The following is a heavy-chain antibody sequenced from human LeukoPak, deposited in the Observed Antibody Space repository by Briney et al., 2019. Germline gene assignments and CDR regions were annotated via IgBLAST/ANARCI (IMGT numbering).Heavy chain of an antibody. Sequence: ASVKVSCKASGYTFTSYYMHWVRQAPGQGLEWMGIINPSGGSTSYAQKFQGRGTMTRDMSTSTVYMELSSLRSEDTAVYYCARAGLLFGAVHAFGIWGQGTMVTVSS. CDR2: INPSGGST. CDR1: GYTFTSYY. V-gene: IGHV1-46*01. CDR3: ARAGLLFGAVHAFGI. J-gene: IGHJ3*02. D-gene: IGHD3-3*01.